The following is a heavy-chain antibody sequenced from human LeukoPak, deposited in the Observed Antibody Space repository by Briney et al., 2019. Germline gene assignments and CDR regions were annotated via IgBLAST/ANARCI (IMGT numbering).Heavy chain of an antibody. CDR1: GYSISSGYY. J-gene: IGHJ4*02. Sequence: SETLSLTCTVSGYSISSGYYWGWIRQPPGKGLEWIGSIYHSGSTYYNPSLKSRVTISVDTSKNQFSLKLSSVTAADTAVYYCARESRAGYPFDYWGQGTLVTVSS. V-gene: IGHV4-38-2*02. CDR3: ARESRAGYPFDY. D-gene: IGHD5-12*01. CDR2: IYHSGST.